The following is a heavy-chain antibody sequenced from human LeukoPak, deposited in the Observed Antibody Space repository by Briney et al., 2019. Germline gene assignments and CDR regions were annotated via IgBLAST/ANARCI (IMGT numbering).Heavy chain of an antibody. CDR1: GGTFSSYA. V-gene: IGHV1-69*13. Sequence: SVKVSCKASGGTFSSYAISWVRQARGQGLEWMGGIIPIFGTANYAQKSQGRVTTTADESTSTAYMELSSLRSEDTAVHYCARGASMFVVVPAHFDYWGQGTLVTVSS. D-gene: IGHD2-2*01. CDR3: ARGASMFVVVPAHFDY. J-gene: IGHJ4*02. CDR2: IIPIFGTA.